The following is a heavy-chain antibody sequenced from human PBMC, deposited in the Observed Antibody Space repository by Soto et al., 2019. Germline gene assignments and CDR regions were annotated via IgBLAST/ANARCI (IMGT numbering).Heavy chain of an antibody. D-gene: IGHD4-17*01. CDR2: LGPDGRNT. J-gene: IGHJ4*02. V-gene: IGHV3-23*01. Sequence: EVQLLGSGGGLVQPGESLRLSCVASEFSFSRYAMTWVRQAAGKGLQWVAGLGPDGRNTFYGGSVRGRFTISRDNSRNTLYLQMSSLRAEDTAVYFCVKQMTTWTDSFFDFWGQGIQVTVSS. CDR3: VKQMTTWTDSFFDF. CDR1: EFSFSRYA.